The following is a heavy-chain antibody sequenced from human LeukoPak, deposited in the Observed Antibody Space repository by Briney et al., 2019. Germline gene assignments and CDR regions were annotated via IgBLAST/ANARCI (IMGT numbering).Heavy chain of an antibody. D-gene: IGHD2-2*01. V-gene: IGHV3-23*01. CDR3: AKDPCGDGSTSWYAVL. J-gene: IGHJ4*02. CDR1: GFTFRSYA. CDR2: ISGRGGST. Sequence: GGSLRLSCADSGFTFRSYAMSWVRQAPGKGLEWVSAISGRGGSTYYADSVKGRFTISRDNSKNTLYLQMNSLRAEDTAVYYCAKDPCGDGSTSWYAVLWGQGTLVTVSS.